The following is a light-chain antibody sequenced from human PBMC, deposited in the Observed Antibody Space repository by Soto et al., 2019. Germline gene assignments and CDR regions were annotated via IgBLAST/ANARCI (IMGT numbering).Light chain of an antibody. CDR1: QSIRSNY. J-gene: IGKJ1*01. CDR3: QQYGDAPRT. CDR2: GAS. Sequence: EIVLTQPPGTLSLSTGERATLSCRASQSIRSNYLAWYQQKPGQAPRLLIYGASSRATGIPDRFSGSGSGTDFTLTISRLEPEDFAVYHCQQYGDAPRTFGQGTKVDIK. V-gene: IGKV3-20*01.